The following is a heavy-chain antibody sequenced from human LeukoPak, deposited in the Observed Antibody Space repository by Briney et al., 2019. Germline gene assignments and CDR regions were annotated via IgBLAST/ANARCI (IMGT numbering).Heavy chain of an antibody. Sequence: GGSLRLSCAASGFTFSSYAMSWVRQAPGKGLEWVSAISGSGGSTYYADSVKGRFTISRDNSKNTLYLQMNSLRAEDTAVYYCAKDAIVVVIAINYFDYWGQGTLVTVSS. CDR2: ISGSGGST. V-gene: IGHV3-23*01. J-gene: IGHJ4*02. CDR1: GFTFSSYA. D-gene: IGHD2-21*01. CDR3: AKDAIVVVIAINYFDY.